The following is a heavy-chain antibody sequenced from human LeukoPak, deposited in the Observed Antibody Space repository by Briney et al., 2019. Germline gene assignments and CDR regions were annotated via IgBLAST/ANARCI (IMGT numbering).Heavy chain of an antibody. D-gene: IGHD2/OR15-2a*01. CDR1: GFTFSSYW. J-gene: IGHJ4*02. V-gene: IGHV3-74*01. Sequence: GGSLRLSCAASGFTFSSYWMHWVRQTPGKGLVWVSRISTDGSSTTYADSVKGRFTISRDNAKNTLYLQMHSLRAEDTAMYYCARGTQIFWGRGTLVTVSS. CDR2: ISTDGSST. CDR3: ARGTQIF.